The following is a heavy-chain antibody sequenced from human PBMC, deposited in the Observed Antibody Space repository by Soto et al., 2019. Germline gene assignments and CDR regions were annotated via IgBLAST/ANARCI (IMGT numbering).Heavy chain of an antibody. CDR3: ATFNEYYYDSSGYRPPFDY. CDR1: GYTLTELS. Sequence: ASVKVSCKVSGYTLTELSMHWVRQAPGKGLEWMGGFDPEDGETIYAQKFQGRVTMTEDTSTDTAYMELSSLRSEDTAVYYCATFNEYYYDSSGYRPPFDYWGQGTLVTVSS. D-gene: IGHD3-22*01. J-gene: IGHJ4*02. CDR2: FDPEDGET. V-gene: IGHV1-24*01.